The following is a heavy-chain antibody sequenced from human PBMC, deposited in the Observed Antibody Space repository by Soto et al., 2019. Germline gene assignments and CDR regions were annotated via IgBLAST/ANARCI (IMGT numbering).Heavy chain of an antibody. D-gene: IGHD2-15*01. V-gene: IGHV3-30*18. CDR2: ISYDGSNK. CDR3: AKSGYDY. Sequence: QVQLVESGGGVVQPGRSLRLSCAASGFTFSSYGMHWVRQAPGKGLEWVAVISYDGSNKYYADSWKGRFTISRDNSKNTLYLQMNSLRAEDTAVYYCAKSGYDYWGQGTMVTVS. J-gene: IGHJ4*02. CDR1: GFTFSSYG.